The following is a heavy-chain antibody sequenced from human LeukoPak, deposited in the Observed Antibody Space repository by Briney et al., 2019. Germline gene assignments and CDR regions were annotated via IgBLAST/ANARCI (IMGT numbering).Heavy chain of an antibody. J-gene: IGHJ4*02. V-gene: IGHV1-8*01. CDR3: ARGRGGTVVRGYLDY. CDR1: GYTFTNYD. Sequence: ASVKVSCKASGYTFTNYDIMWVREATGQGPEWMGWMNSNSGNTGYAQKFQGRVTMTRDTSINTAYMELHSLTSEDTAVYYCARGRGGTVVRGYLDYWGQGALVSVSS. CDR2: MNSNSGNT. D-gene: IGHD3-10*01.